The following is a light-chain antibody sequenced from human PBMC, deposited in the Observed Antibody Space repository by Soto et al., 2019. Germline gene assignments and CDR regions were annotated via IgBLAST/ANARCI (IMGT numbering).Light chain of an antibody. J-gene: IGLJ3*02. CDR1: SSNIGRNT. Sequence: QSVLTQPPSASGTPGQRVTISCSGSSSNIGRNTENWYQQLPGTAPKLLSYSNNQRPSGVPDRFSGSKSGTSASLAISGLQSEDEADYYCATWDDRLKGWVFGGGTKLTVL. CDR3: ATWDDRLKGWV. V-gene: IGLV1-44*01. CDR2: SNN.